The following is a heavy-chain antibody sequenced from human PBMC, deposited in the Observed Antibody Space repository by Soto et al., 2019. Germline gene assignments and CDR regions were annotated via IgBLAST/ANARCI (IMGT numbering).Heavy chain of an antibody. Sequence: SETLSLTCAVSGGSISSGGYFWNWVRQPPGKGLEWIGYSFHSGTTSYNPPLKSRVIISVDRSKNQFSLKLSSVTTADTAVYYCARGDAGSYGMDVWCPGPSVTVS. CDR1: GGSISSGGYF. J-gene: IGHJ6*02. V-gene: IGHV4-30-2*01. CDR2: SFHSGTT. CDR3: ARGDAGSYGMDV.